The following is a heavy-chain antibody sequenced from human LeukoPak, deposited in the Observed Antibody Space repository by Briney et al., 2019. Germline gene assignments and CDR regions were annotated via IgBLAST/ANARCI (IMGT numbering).Heavy chain of an antibody. CDR1: GGTFSSYA. CDR2: IIPIFGTA. V-gene: IGHV1-69*05. CDR3: ARELYCSSTSCSGLFDY. J-gene: IGHJ4*02. Sequence: GASVKVSCKASGGTFSSYAISWVRQAPGQGLEWMGGIIPIFGTANYAQKFQGRVTITTDESTSTAYMELSSLRSEDTAVYYCARELYCSSTSCSGLFDYWGQGTLVTVSS. D-gene: IGHD2-2*01.